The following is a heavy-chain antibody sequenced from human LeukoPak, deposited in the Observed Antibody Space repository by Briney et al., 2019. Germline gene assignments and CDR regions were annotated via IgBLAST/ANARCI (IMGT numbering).Heavy chain of an antibody. CDR1: GGSISSSSYY. CDR3: ARFHYYDSSGPNSDYFDY. Sequence: SETLSLTCTVSGGSISSSSYYWGWSRQPPGKGLEWIGSIYYSGSTYYNPSLKSRVTISVDTSKNQFSLKLSSVTAADTAVYYCARFHYYDSSGPNSDYFDYWGQGTLVTVSS. D-gene: IGHD3-22*01. V-gene: IGHV4-39*01. CDR2: IYYSGST. J-gene: IGHJ4*02.